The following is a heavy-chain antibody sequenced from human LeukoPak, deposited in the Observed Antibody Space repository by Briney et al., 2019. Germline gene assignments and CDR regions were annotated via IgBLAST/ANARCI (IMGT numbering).Heavy chain of an antibody. CDR1: GFTFSGYG. J-gene: IGHJ4*02. CDR3: AKDGSCLTYYFDQ. D-gene: IGHD1-1*01. CDR2: ISYDGSTK. V-gene: IGHV3-30*18. Sequence: GRSLRLSSAASGFTFSGYGMHSVRQTPGKGLEWVAVISYDGSTKNYADSLKGRFTIYRTNSKNTLHLQMNILPAEHPAIYYFAKDGSCLTYYFDQWGQGTLVTVSS.